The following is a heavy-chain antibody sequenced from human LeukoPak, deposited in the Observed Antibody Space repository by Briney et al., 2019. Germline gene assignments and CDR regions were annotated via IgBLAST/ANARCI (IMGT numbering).Heavy chain of an antibody. V-gene: IGHV3-23*01. J-gene: IGHJ4*02. CDR3: AKGGAFSTYYFDY. D-gene: IGHD4/OR15-4a*01. CDR2: ISGSGGST. Sequence: GGSLRLSCAASGFTFSSYAMSWFRRAPGKGLEWVSGISGSGGSTFYADSVKGRFTISRDNSKNTLYLQMNSLRAEDTAVYYCAKGGAFSTYYFDYWGQGTLVTVSS. CDR1: GFTFSSYA.